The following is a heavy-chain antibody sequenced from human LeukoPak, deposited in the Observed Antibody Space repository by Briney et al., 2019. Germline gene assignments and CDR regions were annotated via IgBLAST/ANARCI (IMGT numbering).Heavy chain of an antibody. Sequence: PSETLSLTCAVYGGSFSGYYWSWIRQPPGKGLEWIGEINHSGSTNYNPSLKSRVTISVDTSKNQFSLKLSSVTAADTAVYYCARRVRRSKLKGYYYYYMDVWGKGTTVTVSS. V-gene: IGHV4-34*01. J-gene: IGHJ6*03. CDR2: INHSGST. CDR3: ARRVRRSKLKGYYYYYMDV. D-gene: IGHD1-7*01. CDR1: GGSFSGYY.